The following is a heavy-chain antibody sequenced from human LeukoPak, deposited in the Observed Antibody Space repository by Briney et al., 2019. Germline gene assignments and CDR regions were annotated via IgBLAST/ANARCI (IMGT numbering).Heavy chain of an antibody. Sequence: GGSLRLSCAASGFTFSSYSMNWVRQAPGKGLEWVSFISSSSAYISYADSVKGRFTSSRDNAKNSLYLQMNNLRAEDTAVYYCAKKMDDAFDIWGQGTMVTVSS. J-gene: IGHJ3*02. V-gene: IGHV3-21*01. CDR2: ISSSSAYI. CDR3: AKKMDDAFDI. D-gene: IGHD5-24*01. CDR1: GFTFSSYS.